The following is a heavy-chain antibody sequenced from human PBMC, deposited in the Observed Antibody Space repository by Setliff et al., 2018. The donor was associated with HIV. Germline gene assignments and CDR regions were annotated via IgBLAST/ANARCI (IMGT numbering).Heavy chain of an antibody. CDR3: ARVLMVYAIGNYYYYMDV. J-gene: IGHJ6*03. CDR2: VYYTGST. D-gene: IGHD2-8*01. Sequence: TLSLTCTVSGGSISSYYWSWIRQPPGKGLEWIGYVYYTGSTNYNPSLKSRVTISVDTSKTQFSLKLSSVTAADTAVYYCARVLMVYAIGNYYYYMDVWGKGTTVTVSS. CDR1: GGSISSYY. V-gene: IGHV4-59*08.